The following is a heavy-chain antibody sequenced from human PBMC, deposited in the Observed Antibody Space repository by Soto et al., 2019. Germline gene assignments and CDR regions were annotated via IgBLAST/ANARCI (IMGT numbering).Heavy chain of an antibody. CDR3: ARHVYEDYGDYAWFGP. CDR2: IYYSGST. D-gene: IGHD4-17*01. Sequence: QLQLQESGPGLVEPSETLSLTCTVSGGSISSSSYYWGWIRQTPGKGLEWIGSIYYSGSTYYNPSLKSRVTISVDTSKNQCSLKLSSVTAADTAVYYCARHVYEDYGDYAWFGPWGQGTLVTVFS. J-gene: IGHJ5*02. V-gene: IGHV4-39*01. CDR1: GGSISSSSYY.